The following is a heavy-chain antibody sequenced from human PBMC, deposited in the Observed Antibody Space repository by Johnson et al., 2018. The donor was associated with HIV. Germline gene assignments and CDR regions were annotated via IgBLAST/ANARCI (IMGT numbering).Heavy chain of an antibody. V-gene: IGHV3-30*03. CDR1: GFSFSSYD. CDR3: SGELECGYRRNNDAFVI. J-gene: IGHJ3*02. CDR2: ISYDGSNK. Sequence: QEQLVESGGGVVQPGRSLRLSCAASGFSFSSYDMHWVRQAPGKGLEWVAVISYDGSNKYYADSVKGRFTISRDNSKNTLYLPMNSLSAEETAVYYCSGELECGYRRNNDAFVIWGQGTMVTVSS. D-gene: IGHD5-18*01.